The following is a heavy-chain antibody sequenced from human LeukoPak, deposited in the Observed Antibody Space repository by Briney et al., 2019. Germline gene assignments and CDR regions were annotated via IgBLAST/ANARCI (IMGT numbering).Heavy chain of an antibody. Sequence: SETLSLTCAVYGGSFSGYYWSWIRQPPVKGPEWIGEINHSGSTNYNPSLKSRVTISVDRSKNQFSLKLSSVTAADTAVYYCARAVPRGYSYRLGAFDIWGQGTMVTVSS. V-gene: IGHV4-34*01. J-gene: IGHJ3*02. CDR3: ARAVPRGYSYRLGAFDI. CDR2: INHSGST. D-gene: IGHD5-18*01. CDR1: GGSFSGYY.